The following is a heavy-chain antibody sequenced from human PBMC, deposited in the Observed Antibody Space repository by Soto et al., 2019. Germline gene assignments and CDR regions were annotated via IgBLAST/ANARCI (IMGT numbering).Heavy chain of an antibody. J-gene: IGHJ5*02. V-gene: IGHV4-34*01. Sequence: QVQLQQWGTGLLKPSETLSLTCAVYGGSFSAAYWTWIRQPPGKGLVWIGEINESGSSNYNPSLKSRVSISIDTSKTPSSLKLRSVTAADTAVYYCARGLWEYAIRENWFEPWGQGNLVTVSS. D-gene: IGHD2-8*01. CDR3: ARGLWEYAIRENWFEP. CDR1: GGSFSAAY. CDR2: INESGSS.